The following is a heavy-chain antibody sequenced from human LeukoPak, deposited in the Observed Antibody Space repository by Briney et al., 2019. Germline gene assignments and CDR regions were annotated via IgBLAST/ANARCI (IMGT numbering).Heavy chain of an antibody. D-gene: IGHD3-22*01. CDR1: GGSISSYY. CDR2: IYYSGST. V-gene: IGHV4-59*01. Sequence: PSETLSLTCTVSGGSISSYYWSWIRQPPGKGLEWIGYIYYSGSTNYNPSLKSRVTISVDTSKNQFSLKLSSVTAADTAVYYCARGSSGYLNNWFDPWGQGTLVTVSS. J-gene: IGHJ5*02. CDR3: ARGSSGYLNNWFDP.